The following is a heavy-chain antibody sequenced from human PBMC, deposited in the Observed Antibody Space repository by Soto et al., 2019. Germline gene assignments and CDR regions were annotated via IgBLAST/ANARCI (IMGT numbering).Heavy chain of an antibody. V-gene: IGHV3-30*18. Sequence: QVQLVESGGGVVQPGRSLRLSCAASGFTFSSYGMHWVRQAPGKGLEWVAVISYDGSNKYYADSVKGRFTISRDNSKNTLYLQRNSLRAEDTAVYYCAKPHSGVAATFDYWGQGTLVTVSS. CDR2: ISYDGSNK. J-gene: IGHJ4*02. CDR3: AKPHSGVAATFDY. D-gene: IGHD2-15*01. CDR1: GFTFSSYG.